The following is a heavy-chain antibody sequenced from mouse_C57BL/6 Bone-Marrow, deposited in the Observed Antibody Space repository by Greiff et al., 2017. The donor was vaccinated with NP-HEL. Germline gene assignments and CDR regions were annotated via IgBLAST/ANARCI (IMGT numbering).Heavy chain of an antibody. CDR2: IYPGDGDT. Sequence: VKLVESGPELVKPGASVKISCKASGYAFSSSWMNWVKQRPGKGLEWIGRIYPGDGDTNYNGKFKGKAILTADKSSSTAYMQLSSLTSEDSAVYFCARSGYYAYWYFDVWGTGTTVTVSS. D-gene: IGHD2-3*01. J-gene: IGHJ1*03. CDR3: ARSGYYAYWYFDV. CDR1: GYAFSSSW. V-gene: IGHV1-82*01.